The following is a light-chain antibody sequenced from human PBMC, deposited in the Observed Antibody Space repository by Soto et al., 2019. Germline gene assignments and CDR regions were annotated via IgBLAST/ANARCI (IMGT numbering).Light chain of an antibody. CDR2: RAS. CDR3: QQYNRYPLT. V-gene: IGKV1-5*03. J-gene: IGKJ4*02. Sequence: DIQMTQSPSTLSASVGDRVTITCRASESINSWLAWYQQKPGKAPKLLIQRASSLESGVPSRFSGSGSGTAFNLTISSPQPDDFASSFCQQYNRYPLTFGGGTKVEI. CDR1: ESINSW.